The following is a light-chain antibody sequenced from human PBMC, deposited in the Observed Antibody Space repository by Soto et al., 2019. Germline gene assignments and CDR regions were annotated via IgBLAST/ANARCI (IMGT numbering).Light chain of an antibody. CDR1: SSDVGGYNY. J-gene: IGLJ1*01. CDR3: SSYTINRTYV. CDR2: EVS. V-gene: IGLV2-14*01. Sequence: QSALTQPASVSGSPGQSITISCTGTSSDVGGYNYVSWYQQNPGKAPKLMIYEVSNRPSGVSNRFSGSKSGNMASLTISGLQADDEADYYCSSYTINRTYVFGTGTKVTVL.